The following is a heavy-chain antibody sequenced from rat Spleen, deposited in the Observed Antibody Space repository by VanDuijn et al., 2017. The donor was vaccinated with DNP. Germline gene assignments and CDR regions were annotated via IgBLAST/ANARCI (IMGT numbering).Heavy chain of an antibody. CDR2: INSAGSI. D-gene: IGHD1-1*01. J-gene: IGHJ2*01. CDR1: GYSITSCCR. V-gene: IGHV3-3*01. Sequence: VQLQESGPGLVEPSQSLSLTCSVPGYSITSCCRWTWIRKFPGHKMEWMGYINSAGSIEYNPSLKGRISITSDTSKNQFFLQVNSVTTEDTATYYCATDRFTTVVRGYFDYWGQGVMVTVSS. CDR3: ATDRFTTVVRGYFDY.